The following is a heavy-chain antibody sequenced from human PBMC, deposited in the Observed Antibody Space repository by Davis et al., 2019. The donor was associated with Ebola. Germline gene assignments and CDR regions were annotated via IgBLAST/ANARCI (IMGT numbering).Heavy chain of an antibody. CDR3: AKWSSKITIFGDNWFDP. CDR1: GFTFSSYA. Sequence: GESLKISCAASGFTFSSYAMSWVRQAPGKGLEWVSAISGSGGSTYYADSVKGRFTISRDNSKNTLYLQMNSLRAEDTAVYYCAKWSSKITIFGDNWFDPWGQGTLVTVSS. D-gene: IGHD3-3*01. J-gene: IGHJ5*02. V-gene: IGHV3-23*01. CDR2: ISGSGGST.